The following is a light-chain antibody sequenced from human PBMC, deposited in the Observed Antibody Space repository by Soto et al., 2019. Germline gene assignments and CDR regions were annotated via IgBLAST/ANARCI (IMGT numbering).Light chain of an antibody. CDR2: GAS. Sequence: EIVLTQSPGTLSLSPGERATLSCRASQSVAGTYLAWYQQKPGQAPRLLIYGASSRATGIPDRFSGSGSGTDFTLTISRLEPEDFAVYYCQQYGSSTITFGQGTRLESK. V-gene: IGKV3-20*01. J-gene: IGKJ5*01. CDR1: QSVAGTY. CDR3: QQYGSSTIT.